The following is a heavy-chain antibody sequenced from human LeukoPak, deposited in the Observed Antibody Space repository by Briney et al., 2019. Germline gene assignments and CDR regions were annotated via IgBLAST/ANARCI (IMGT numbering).Heavy chain of an antibody. V-gene: IGHV3-21*01. CDR2: ISSSGSYI. J-gene: IGHJ4*02. Sequence: PGGSLRLSCAASGFTFSSYSMNWVRQAPGKGLEWVSSISSSGSYIYYADSVKGRFTISRDNAKNSLYLQMNSLRAEDTAVYYCAREIVVVPAAMDDYWGQGTLVTVSS. CDR3: AREIVVVPAAMDDY. CDR1: GFTFSSYS. D-gene: IGHD2-2*01.